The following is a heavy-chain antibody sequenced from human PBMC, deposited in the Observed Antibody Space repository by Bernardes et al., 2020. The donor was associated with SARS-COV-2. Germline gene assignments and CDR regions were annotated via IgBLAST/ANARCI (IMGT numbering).Heavy chain of an antibody. D-gene: IGHD4-17*01. V-gene: IGHV3-30-3*01. CDR1: GFTFNTSA. Sequence: VGSLILSCAASGFTFNTSAMHWVRQAPGQGLEWVAFISFDGSNKYYADSVKGRFTISRDNSRNTLYLLMNSLRPEDTAVYYCARDWDYGESGYYYGVDVWGQGTTVTVSS. CDR3: ARDWDYGESGYYYGVDV. J-gene: IGHJ6*02. CDR2: ISFDGSNK.